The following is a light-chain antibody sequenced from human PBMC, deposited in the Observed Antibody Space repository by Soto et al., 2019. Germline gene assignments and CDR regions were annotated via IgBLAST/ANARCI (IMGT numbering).Light chain of an antibody. Sequence: SYELTQPPSVSVAPGETATITWGGNNIGSKSVHWYQQKPGQAPILVIYYNNDRPSGIPERFSGSNSGHTATLTISRVEAGDEADYYCQVWDSSSDHVIFGGGTKLTVL. V-gene: IGLV3-21*04. CDR2: YNN. CDR1: NIGSKS. CDR3: QVWDSSSDHVI. J-gene: IGLJ2*01.